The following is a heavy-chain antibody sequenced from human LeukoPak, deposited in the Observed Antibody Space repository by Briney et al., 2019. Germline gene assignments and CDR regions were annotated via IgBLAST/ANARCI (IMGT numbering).Heavy chain of an antibody. J-gene: IGHJ4*02. CDR3: ARELDGSGSYYLDY. Sequence: GGYLRLYCAASGFTFSSYSMNWVRQAPGKGLEWVSSISSSSSYIYYADSVKGRFTISRDNAKNSLYLQMNSLRAEDTAVYYCARELDGSGSYYLDYWGQGTLVTVSS. CDR1: GFTFSSYS. V-gene: IGHV3-21*01. D-gene: IGHD3-10*01. CDR2: ISSSSSYI.